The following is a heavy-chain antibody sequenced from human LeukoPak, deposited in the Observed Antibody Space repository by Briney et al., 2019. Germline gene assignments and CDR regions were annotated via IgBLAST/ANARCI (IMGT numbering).Heavy chain of an antibody. D-gene: IGHD2-8*01. Sequence: MASETLSLTCTVSGGSISSGGYSWSWIRQPPGKGLEWIGYIYHSGSTYYNPSLKSRVTISVDRSKNQFSLKLSSVTAADTAVYYCARGPIVLMIFDYWGQGTLVTVSS. CDR2: IYHSGST. V-gene: IGHV4-30-2*01. J-gene: IGHJ4*02. CDR1: GGSISSGGYS. CDR3: ARGPIVLMIFDY.